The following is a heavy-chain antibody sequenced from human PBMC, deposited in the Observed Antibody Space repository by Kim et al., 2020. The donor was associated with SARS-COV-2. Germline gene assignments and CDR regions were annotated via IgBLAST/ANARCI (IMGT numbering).Heavy chain of an antibody. V-gene: IGHV3-23*01. Sequence: GRTNYAESVKGRYTISRDNSKNTLYLQMNSLRAEDTAVDYCASQSPAFDYWGQGTLVTVSS. CDR2: GRT. CDR3: ASQSPAFDY. J-gene: IGHJ4*02.